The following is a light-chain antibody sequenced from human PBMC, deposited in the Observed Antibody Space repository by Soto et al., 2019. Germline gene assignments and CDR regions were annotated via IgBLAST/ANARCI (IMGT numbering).Light chain of an antibody. CDR1: SSDVGGYNY. CDR3: SSYGGSSTVV. J-gene: IGLJ2*01. CDR2: EVS. V-gene: IGLV2-8*01. Sequence: QSALTQPPSASGSPGQSVTISCTGSSSDVGGYNYVSWYQQHPGKAPKLMIYEVSKRPSGVPDRLSGSKSGNTASLTVSGLPAEDEADYYCSSYGGSSTVVFGGGTKVTVL.